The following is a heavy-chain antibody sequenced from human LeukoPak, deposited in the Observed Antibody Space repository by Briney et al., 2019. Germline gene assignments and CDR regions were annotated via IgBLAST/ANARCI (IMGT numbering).Heavy chain of an antibody. D-gene: IGHD2-15*01. CDR3: ARNRIDAFDI. CDR1: TFTVSSNY. Sequence: GGSLRLSCAASTFTVSSNYMTRVRQAPGKGLEWVSDLYSGDSANYADSVKGRFTISRDNSKNTVHLQMNRLRAEDTAVYYCARNRIDAFDIWGQGTMVTVSS. CDR2: LYSGDSA. J-gene: IGHJ3*02. V-gene: IGHV3-66*01.